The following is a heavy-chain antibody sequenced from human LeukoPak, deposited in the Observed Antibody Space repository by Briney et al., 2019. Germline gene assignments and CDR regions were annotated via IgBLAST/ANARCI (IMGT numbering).Heavy chain of an antibody. D-gene: IGHD1-26*01. CDR1: GFTLSNYW. Sequence: RTGGSLRLSCSASGFTLSNYWMHWVRQAPGKGLVWVSRINTDGSSTNYADSVKGRFTVSRDNAKNTLYLQMNSLRAEDTAVYYCARVIGWDEPFDIWGQGTMVTVSS. CDR2: INTDGSST. J-gene: IGHJ3*02. V-gene: IGHV3-74*01. CDR3: ARVIGWDEPFDI.